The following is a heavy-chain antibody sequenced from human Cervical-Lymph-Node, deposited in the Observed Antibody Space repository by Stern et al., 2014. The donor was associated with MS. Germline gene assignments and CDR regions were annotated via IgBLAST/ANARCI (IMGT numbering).Heavy chain of an antibody. CDR1: GDSISSNYW. CDR3: ARDARGGGDCCNWFDP. Sequence: QVQLQESGPGLVKPSGTLSLTCTVSGDSISSNYWWSWVRQPPGKGLEWIGDIYHSGSTKYNPSLKSRVTMSLDKSKDQFSLELTSVTAADTAIYYCARDARGGGDCCNWFDPWGQGTLVTVSS. CDR2: IYHSGST. V-gene: IGHV4-4*02. J-gene: IGHJ5*02. D-gene: IGHD2-21*02.